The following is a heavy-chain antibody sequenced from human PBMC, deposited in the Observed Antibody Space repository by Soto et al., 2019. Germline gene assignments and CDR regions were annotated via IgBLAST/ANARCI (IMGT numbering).Heavy chain of an antibody. D-gene: IGHD2-8*01. CDR1: GGTFSSYA. Sequence: SVKVSCKASGGTFSSYAISWVRQAPGQGLEWMGGIIPICGTANYAQKFQGRVTITADKSTSTAYMELSSLRSEDTAVYYCARSLDGALRVSAIPISSLSGMDVWAQGATVTVSS. V-gene: IGHV1-69*06. CDR2: IIPICGTA. J-gene: IGHJ6*02. CDR3: ARSLDGALRVSAIPISSLSGMDV.